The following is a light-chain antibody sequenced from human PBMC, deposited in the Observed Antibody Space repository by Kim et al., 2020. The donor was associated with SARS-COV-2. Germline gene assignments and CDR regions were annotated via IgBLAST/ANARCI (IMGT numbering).Light chain of an antibody. J-gene: IGLJ2*01. Sequence: KKLHVSCTRTSDNMDSKYGQWYQQRTGRAPTTVVYEDSRTPSGFPDRVSASIDTTSNPASLTLSGLTTEDEADDYCQSYDNANHDIFGGGNQLTVL. CDR2: EDS. V-gene: IGLV6-57*03. CDR1: SDNMDSKY. CDR3: QSYDNANHDI.